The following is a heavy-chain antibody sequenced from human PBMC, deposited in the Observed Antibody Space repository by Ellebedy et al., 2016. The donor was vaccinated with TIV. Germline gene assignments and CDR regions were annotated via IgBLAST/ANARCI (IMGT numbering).Heavy chain of an antibody. CDR3: TRDYDGKDY. D-gene: IGHD3-3*01. V-gene: IGHV3-7*03. Sequence: GESLKISCAASGFTFSRYWMGWVRQAPGKGLEWVANIKQDGSDKLYVDSEKGRFTISRDNAKNSLYLQMNSLRVEDTAVYYCTRDYDGKDYWGQGTLVTVSS. CDR1: GFTFSRYW. J-gene: IGHJ4*02. CDR2: IKQDGSDK.